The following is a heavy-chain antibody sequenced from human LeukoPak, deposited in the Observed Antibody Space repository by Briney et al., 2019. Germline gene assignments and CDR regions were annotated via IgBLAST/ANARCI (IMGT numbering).Heavy chain of an antibody. V-gene: IGHV3-48*01. Sequence: GGSLRLSCAASGFTFSYYSMNWVRQAPGKGLEWVSYISSSSSTIYYADSVKGRFTISRDNSKNTLFLQMNSLRAEDTAVYYCARLHYYDSRGYFNDDYWGQGTLVTVSS. D-gene: IGHD3-22*01. CDR3: ARLHYYDSRGYFNDDY. CDR1: GFTFSYYS. CDR2: ISSSSSTI. J-gene: IGHJ4*02.